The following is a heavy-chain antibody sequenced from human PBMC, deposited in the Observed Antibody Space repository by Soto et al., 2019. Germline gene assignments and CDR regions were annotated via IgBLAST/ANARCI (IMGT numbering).Heavy chain of an antibody. V-gene: IGHV3-23*01. Sequence: EVQLLQSGGGLVQPGGSLRLSCAASGFTFSSYAMSWVRQAPGKGLEWVSTISGSGGSTYYADSVKGRFTISRDNSNNTLYLQMNSLRAEDTALYYCAASPVSRSYSYYMDVWGKGTTVTVSS. CDR2: ISGSGGST. CDR3: AASPVSRSYSYYMDV. CDR1: GFTFSSYA. D-gene: IGHD2-2*01. J-gene: IGHJ6*03.